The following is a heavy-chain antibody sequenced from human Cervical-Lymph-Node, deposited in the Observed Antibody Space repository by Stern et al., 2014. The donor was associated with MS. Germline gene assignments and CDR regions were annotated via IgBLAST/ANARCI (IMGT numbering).Heavy chain of an antibody. CDR2: VDAGTGNT. CDR3: ARDYSPTFIMVQGVILY. Sequence: QVQLVQSGAQVEKPGASVKVSCKASGYTFTNYAMHWVRQAPGQRLEWMGWVDAGTGNTKYSQNFQGRVTITTDTSASTAYMELSSLRSEDTAAYYCARDYSPTFIMVQGVILYWGQGTLVTVSS. D-gene: IGHD3-10*01. V-gene: IGHV1-3*01. J-gene: IGHJ4*02. CDR1: GYTFTNYA.